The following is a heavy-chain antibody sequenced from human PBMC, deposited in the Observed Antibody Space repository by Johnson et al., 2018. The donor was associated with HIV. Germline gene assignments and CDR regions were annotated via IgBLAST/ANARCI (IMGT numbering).Heavy chain of an antibody. CDR3: SCGDADGF. CDR2: ISFDGKNK. Sequence: QMQLVESGGGVVQPGRSLRLSCAASGFTLTNYPMHWVRQAPGKGLEWVAVISFDGKNKFYADSVKGRFTISRENSRNTLYLQMNSLRPEDTAVYYCSCGDADGFWGRGTLVTVSS. V-gene: IGHV3-30*04. J-gene: IGHJ4*03. D-gene: IGHD5-12*01. CDR1: GFTLTNYP.